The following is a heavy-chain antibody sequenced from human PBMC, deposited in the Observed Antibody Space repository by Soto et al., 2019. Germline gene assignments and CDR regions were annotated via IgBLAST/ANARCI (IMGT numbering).Heavy chain of an antibody. V-gene: IGHV3-7*01. CDR1: GFSLSSYW. Sequence: EVQLGESGGGLVQPGGSLRLSCAASGFSLSSYWMSWVRQAPGKGLEWVANMNQDGSESDYVGSVKGRFTFTRDNAKNSLYLQMNSLRAEDPAGYYCARLSTSAGRRDLACWGQGTLVTVSS. J-gene: IGHJ4*02. CDR2: MNQDGSES. CDR3: ARLSTSAGRRDLAC.